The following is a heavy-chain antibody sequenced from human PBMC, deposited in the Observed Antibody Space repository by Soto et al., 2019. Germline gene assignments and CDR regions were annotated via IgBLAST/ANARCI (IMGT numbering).Heavy chain of an antibody. V-gene: IGHV1-8*01. J-gene: IGHJ6*02. CDR3: ASGGDDYVWRSGRYSYYYGMNV. CDR1: GYTFTSYD. Sequence: ASVKVSCKASGYTFTSYDINWVRQATGQGLEWMGWMNPNSGNTGYAQKFQGRVTMTRNTSISTAYMELSSLRSEDTAVYYCASGGDDYVWRSGRYSYYYGMNVWDQGTTVTVSS. D-gene: IGHD3-16*02. CDR2: MNPNSGNT.